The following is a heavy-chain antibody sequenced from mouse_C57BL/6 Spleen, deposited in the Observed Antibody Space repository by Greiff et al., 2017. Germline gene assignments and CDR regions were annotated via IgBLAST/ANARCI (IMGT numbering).Heavy chain of an antibody. J-gene: IGHJ1*03. V-gene: IGHV1-50*01. CDR1: GYTFTSYW. Sequence: VQLQQPGAELVKPGASVKLSCKASGYTFTSYWMQWVKQRPGQGLEWIGEIDPSDSYTNYNQKIKGKATLTVDTSSSTAYMQLSSLTSEDSAVYYCARHYGNYGYFDVWGTGTTVTVSS. CDR3: ARHYGNYGYFDV. CDR2: IDPSDSYT. D-gene: IGHD2-1*01.